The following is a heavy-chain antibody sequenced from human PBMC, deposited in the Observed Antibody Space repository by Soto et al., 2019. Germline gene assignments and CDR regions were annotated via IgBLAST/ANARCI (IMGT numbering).Heavy chain of an antibody. Sequence: ASETLSLTCTVSGGSISSYYWSWIRQPAGKGLEWIGRIYTSGSTNYNPSLKSRVTMSVDTSKNQFSLKLSSVTAADTAVYYCAGDGWSSGYSYYYYYGMDVWGQGTTVTVSS. CDR3: AGDGWSSGYSYYYYYGMDV. D-gene: IGHD5-18*01. V-gene: IGHV4-4*07. CDR1: GGSISSYY. J-gene: IGHJ6*02. CDR2: IYTSGST.